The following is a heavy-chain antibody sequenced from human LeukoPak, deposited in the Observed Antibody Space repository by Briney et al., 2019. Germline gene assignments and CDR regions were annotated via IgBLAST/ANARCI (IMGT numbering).Heavy chain of an antibody. J-gene: IGHJ4*02. CDR2: ISSSSSTI. V-gene: IGHV3-48*01. CDR1: GFTFSSYG. D-gene: IGHD2-2*01. CDR3: ARDKCSSTSCYYDY. Sequence: GGSLRLSCAASGFTFSSYGMHWVRQAPGKGLEWVSYISSSSSTIYYADSVKGRFTISRDNAKNSLYLQMNSLRAEDTAVYYCARDKCSSTSCYYDYWGQGTLVTVSS.